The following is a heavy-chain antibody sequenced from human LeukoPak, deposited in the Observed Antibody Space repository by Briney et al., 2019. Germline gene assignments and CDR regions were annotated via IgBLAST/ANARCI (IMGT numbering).Heavy chain of an antibody. CDR3: AIGVNSGYGFDY. CDR1: GFTFSDYA. D-gene: IGHD4-23*01. CDR2: ISSSSYI. V-gene: IGHV3-69-1*01. Sequence: GGSLSLSCAASGFTFSDYAMSWVRHAPGKGLEWVSYISSSSYIYYADSVKGRFTISRDNANNSLYLQMNSLRAEDTAVYYCAIGVNSGYGFDYWGQGTLVTVSS. J-gene: IGHJ4*02.